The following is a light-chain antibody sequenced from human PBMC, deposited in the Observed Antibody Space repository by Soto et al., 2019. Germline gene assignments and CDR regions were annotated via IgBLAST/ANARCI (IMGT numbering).Light chain of an antibody. Sequence: QSALTQPASVSGSPGQSITISCTGTSSDVGSYNLVSWYQQHPGKAPKLMIYEGSKRPSGVSNRFSGSMSGNTASLTISGLPAEDEADYYCCSYAGSSTIYVFGTGTKLTVL. V-gene: IGLV2-23*01. CDR1: SSDVGSYNL. CDR3: CSYAGSSTIYV. CDR2: EGS. J-gene: IGLJ1*01.